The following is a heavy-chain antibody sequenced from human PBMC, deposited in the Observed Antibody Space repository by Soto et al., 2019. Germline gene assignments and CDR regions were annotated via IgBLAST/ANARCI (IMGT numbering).Heavy chain of an antibody. CDR3: ARGTSGYDYFDY. J-gene: IGHJ4*02. Sequence: SETLSLTCTVSGGSISSYYWSWIRQPPGKGLEWIGYIYYSGSTNYNPSLKSRVTISVDTSKNQFSLKLSSVTAADTAVYYCARGTSGYDYFDYWGQGTLVTVSS. D-gene: IGHD5-12*01. CDR2: IYYSGST. V-gene: IGHV4-59*01. CDR1: GGSISSYY.